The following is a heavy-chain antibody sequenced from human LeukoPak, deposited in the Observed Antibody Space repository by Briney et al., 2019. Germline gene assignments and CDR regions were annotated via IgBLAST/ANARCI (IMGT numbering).Heavy chain of an antibody. J-gene: IGHJ5*02. V-gene: IGHV3-23*01. Sequence: GGSLRLSCAASGFTFSSYAMSWVRQAPGKGLEWVSAISGSGGSTYYADSVKGRFTISRDNSKNTLYLQMNSLRAEDTAVCYCAKDPRYSSSSNWFDPWGQGTLVTVSS. CDR3: AKDPRYSSSSNWFDP. CDR1: GFTFSSYA. CDR2: ISGSGGST. D-gene: IGHD6-6*01.